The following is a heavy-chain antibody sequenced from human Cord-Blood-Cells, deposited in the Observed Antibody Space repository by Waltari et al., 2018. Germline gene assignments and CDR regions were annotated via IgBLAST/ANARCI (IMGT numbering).Heavy chain of an antibody. CDR2: ISGSGGST. V-gene: IGHV3-23*01. CDR1: GSTFSSYD. Sequence: EVHLLESGGGLVQPGGSLRLSFAASGSTFSSYDMSWAGQAPRKGLEWVSAISGSGGSTYYADSVKGRFIISIDNSKNTLYLQMNSLRAEDTAVYYCAKGVREYSSSIDAFDIWGQVTMVTVSS. D-gene: IGHD6-6*01. J-gene: IGHJ3*02. CDR3: AKGVREYSSSIDAFDI.